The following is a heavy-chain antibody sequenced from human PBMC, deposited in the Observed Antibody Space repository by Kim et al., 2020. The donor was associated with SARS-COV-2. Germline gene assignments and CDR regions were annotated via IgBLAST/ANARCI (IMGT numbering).Heavy chain of an antibody. CDR2: ISGSGGST. D-gene: IGHD1-26*01. V-gene: IGHV3-23*01. Sequence: GGSLRLSCAASGFTFSSYAMSWVRQAPGKGLEWVSAISGSGGSTYYADSVKGRFTISRDNSKNTLYLQMNSLRAEDTAVYYCAKSPRIVGATPYFDYWGQGTLVTVSS. CDR1: GFTFSSYA. J-gene: IGHJ4*02. CDR3: AKSPRIVGATPYFDY.